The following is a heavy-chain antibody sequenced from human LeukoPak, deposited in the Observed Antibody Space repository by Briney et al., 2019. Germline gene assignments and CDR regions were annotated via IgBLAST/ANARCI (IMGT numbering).Heavy chain of an antibody. CDR1: GGSISGYH. CDR3: AKKGYYDGSGYYMYYFDH. CDR2: ISGSGGTA. D-gene: IGHD3-22*01. V-gene: IGHV3-23*01. J-gene: IGHJ4*02. Sequence: PSETLSLTCNVSGGSISGYHWSWVRQAPGKGLEWVSAISGSGGTAYYADSVKGRFTISRDNSKNTLYLQMNSLRAEDTAVYYCAKKGYYDGSGYYMYYFDHWGQGTLVTVSS.